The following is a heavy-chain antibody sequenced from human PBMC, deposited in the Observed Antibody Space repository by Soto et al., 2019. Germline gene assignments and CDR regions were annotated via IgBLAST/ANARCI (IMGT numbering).Heavy chain of an antibody. CDR1: GYIFTGYY. V-gene: IGHV1-2*02. D-gene: IGHD1-26*01. CDR3: ATGATAEIP. Sequence: QVHLVQSGAEVKKPGASVKVSCKASGYIFTGYYMHWVRQAPGQGLEWMGWINPDNGDTNYAQEFQGRVTMTRDTSITTAYMELSSLRSDDTAMYYFATGATAEIPWGQGTRVTVSS. CDR2: INPDNGDT. J-gene: IGHJ5*02.